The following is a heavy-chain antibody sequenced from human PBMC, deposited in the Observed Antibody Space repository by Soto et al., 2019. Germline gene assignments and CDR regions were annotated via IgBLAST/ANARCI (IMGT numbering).Heavy chain of an antibody. Sequence: ASVKVSCKASGYTFTSYDINWVRQATGQGLEWMGWMNPNRGNTGYAQKLQGRVTMTRNTSISTAYMVVSSLSSEDTAVYYCSRRTRSSYLACYYRAVNWFHPWGQGTLVTVSS. D-gene: IGHD3-9*01. CDR2: MNPNRGNT. V-gene: IGHV1-8*01. J-gene: IGHJ5*02. CDR3: SRRTRSSYLACYYRAVNWFHP. CDR1: GYTFTSYD.